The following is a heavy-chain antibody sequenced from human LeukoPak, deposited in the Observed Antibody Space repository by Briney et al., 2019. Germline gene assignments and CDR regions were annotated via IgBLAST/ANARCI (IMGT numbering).Heavy chain of an antibody. V-gene: IGHV1-46*03. CDR1: GYTFTSYD. Sequence: ASVKVSCKASGYTFTSYDMHWVRQAPGQGLEWMGIINPSCGSTSYAQKFQGRVTMTRDTSTSTVYMEMSSLRSEDTAVYYCARENTYYDFWSGYSYYYYYMDVWGKGTTVTVSS. J-gene: IGHJ6*03. CDR2: INPSCGST. CDR3: ARENTYYDFWSGYSYYYYYMDV. D-gene: IGHD3-3*01.